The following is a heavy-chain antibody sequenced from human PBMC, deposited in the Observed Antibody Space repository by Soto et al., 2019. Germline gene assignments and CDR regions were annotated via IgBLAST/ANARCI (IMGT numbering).Heavy chain of an antibody. CDR2: IWYDGGNK. CDR3: ARWGIAAGDY. CDR1: GFTFSSYG. J-gene: IGHJ4*02. D-gene: IGHD6-13*01. V-gene: IGHV3-33*01. Sequence: QVQLVESGGGVVQPGRSLRLSCGASGFTFSSYGMHWVRQAPGKGLEWVAVIWYDGGNKYYADSVKGRFTISRDNSKNTLYLQMNSLRAEDTAVYFCARWGIAAGDYWGQGTLVTVSS.